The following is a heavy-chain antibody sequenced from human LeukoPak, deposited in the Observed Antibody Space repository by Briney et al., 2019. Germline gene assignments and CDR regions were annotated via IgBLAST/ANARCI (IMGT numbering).Heavy chain of an antibody. D-gene: IGHD6-19*01. CDR1: GFTFSSYA. CDR2: ISSNGGST. Sequence: GGSLRLSCSASGFTFSSYAMHWVRQAPGKGLEYVSAISSNGGSTYYANSVKGRFTISRDNSKNTLYLKMSSLRAEDTAVYYCVKGEGTYSSGWYSIVYWGQGTLVTVSS. CDR3: VKGEGTYSSGWYSIVY. J-gene: IGHJ4*02. V-gene: IGHV3-64D*06.